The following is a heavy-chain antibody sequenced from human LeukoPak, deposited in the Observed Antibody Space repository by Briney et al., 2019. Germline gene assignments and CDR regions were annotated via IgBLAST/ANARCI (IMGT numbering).Heavy chain of an antibody. CDR2: INPNSGGT. CDR1: GYTFTGYY. J-gene: IGHJ4*02. CDR3: ARGEYGSGSYPYDY. D-gene: IGHD3-10*01. V-gene: IGHV1-2*02. Sequence: ASVKVSCEASGYTFTGYYMHWVRQAPGQGLEWMGWINPNSGGTNYAQKFQGRVTMTRDTSISTAYMELSRLRSDDTAVYYCARGEYGSGSYPYDYWGQGTLVTVSS.